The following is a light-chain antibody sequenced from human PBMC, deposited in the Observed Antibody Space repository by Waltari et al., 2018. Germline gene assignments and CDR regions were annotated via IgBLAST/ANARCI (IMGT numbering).Light chain of an antibody. CDR3: MQSLRSLWT. V-gene: IGKV2-28*01. CDR1: QSLLHRNGNNY. J-gene: IGKJ1*01. CDR2: LGS. Sequence: DIVVTQSPLSLPVTPGESASISCRSSQSLLHRNGNNYFEWYLQKPVQSPQLLIYLGSNRASGVPDRFSGSGSGTDFTLKISRLEAEDVGVYYCMQSLRSLWTFGPGTKVEIK.